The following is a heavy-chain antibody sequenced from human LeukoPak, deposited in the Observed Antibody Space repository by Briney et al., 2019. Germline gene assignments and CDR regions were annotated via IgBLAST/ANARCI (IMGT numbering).Heavy chain of an antibody. CDR3: ARDRAARPHFDY. D-gene: IGHD6-6*01. J-gene: IGHJ4*02. Sequence: PSETLSLTCTVSGGSISSGGYYWRWIRQHPGKGLEWIGYIYYSGSTYYNPSLKSRVTISVDTSKNQFSLKLSSVTAADTAVYYCARDRAARPHFDYWGQGTLVTVCS. CDR1: GGSISSGGYY. V-gene: IGHV4-31*03. CDR2: IYYSGST.